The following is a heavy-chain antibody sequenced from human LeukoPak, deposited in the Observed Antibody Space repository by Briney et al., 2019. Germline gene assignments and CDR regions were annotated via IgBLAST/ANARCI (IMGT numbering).Heavy chain of an antibody. CDR3: ARLAADTAMVYRYYFGY. Sequence: ASVEVSCKASGYTFTSYGISWVRQAPGQGLEWMGWISAYNGNTNYAQKLQGRVTMTTDTSTSTAYMELRSLRSDDTAVYYCARLAADTAMVYRYYFGYWGQGTLVTVSS. J-gene: IGHJ4*02. V-gene: IGHV1-18*04. CDR2: ISAYNGNT. CDR1: GYTFTSYG. D-gene: IGHD5-18*01.